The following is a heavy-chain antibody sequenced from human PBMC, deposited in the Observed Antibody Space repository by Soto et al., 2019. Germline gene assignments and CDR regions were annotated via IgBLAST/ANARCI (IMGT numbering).Heavy chain of an antibody. D-gene: IGHD1-20*01. Sequence: GGSLRLSCAASGFTFSSYDMHWVRQATGKGLEWVSAIGTAGDTYYPGSVKGRFTISRENAKNSLYLQMNSLRAGDTAVYYCARGATYNSARSTRHYYYYYYMDVWGKGTTVTVSS. CDR3: ARGATYNSARSTRHYYYYYYMDV. J-gene: IGHJ6*03. CDR2: IGTAGDT. CDR1: GFTFSSYD. V-gene: IGHV3-13*01.